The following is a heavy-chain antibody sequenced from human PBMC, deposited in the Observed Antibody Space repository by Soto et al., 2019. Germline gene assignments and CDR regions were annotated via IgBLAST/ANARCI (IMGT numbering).Heavy chain of an antibody. CDR3: GRITGRLLAY. V-gene: IGHV4-39*01. Sequence: CWGIKNQPPGKGLEWIGNVDYSGTAYFSPSLATRVTFHVDTSKDRFSLTLYSLTAADTAVYYCGRITGRLLAYWGQGTPVTGSS. CDR1: C. J-gene: IGHJ4*02. D-gene: IGHD1-20*01. CDR2: VDYSGTA.